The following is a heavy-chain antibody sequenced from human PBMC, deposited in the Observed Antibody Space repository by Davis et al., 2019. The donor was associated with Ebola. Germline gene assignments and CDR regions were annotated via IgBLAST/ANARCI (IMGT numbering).Heavy chain of an antibody. CDR1: GGTFSSYA. CDR2: IIPIFGTA. V-gene: IGHV1-69*13. D-gene: IGHD4-17*01. CDR3: ASADPSYGDYLRYYYYGMDV. J-gene: IGHJ6*02. Sequence: SVKVSCKASGGTFSSYAISWVRQAPGQGHEWMGGIIPIFGTANYAQKFQGRVTITADESTSTAYMELSSLRSEDTAVYYCASADPSYGDYLRYYYYGMDVWGQGTTVTVSS.